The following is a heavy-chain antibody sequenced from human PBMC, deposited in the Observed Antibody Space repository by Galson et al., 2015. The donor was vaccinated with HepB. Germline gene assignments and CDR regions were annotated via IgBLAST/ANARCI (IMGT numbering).Heavy chain of an antibody. CDR1: GFTFSSYA. CDR2: ISGSGGST. D-gene: IGHD1-26*01. Sequence: SLRLSCAASGFTFSSYAMSWVRQAPGKGLAWVSAISGSGGSTYYADSVKGRFTISRDNSKNTLYLQMNSLRAEDTAVYYCAKDRDSGSYGGWFDPWGQGTLVTVSS. V-gene: IGHV3-23*01. J-gene: IGHJ5*02. CDR3: AKDRDSGSYGGWFDP.